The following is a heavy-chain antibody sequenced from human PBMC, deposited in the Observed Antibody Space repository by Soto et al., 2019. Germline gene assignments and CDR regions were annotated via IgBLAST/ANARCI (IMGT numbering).Heavy chain of an antibody. D-gene: IGHD3-9*01. V-gene: IGHV2-5*02. CDR3: AHTFSYYDILTGYYKGESYWYFDL. Sequence: QITLKESGPTLVKPTQTLTLTCTFSGFSLSTSGVGVGWIRQPPGKALEWLALIYWDDDKRYSPSLKSRLTITKDTSKNQVVLTMTNMDPVDTATYYCAHTFSYYDILTGYYKGESYWYFDLWGRGTLVTVSS. J-gene: IGHJ2*01. CDR2: IYWDDDK. CDR1: GFSLSTSGVG.